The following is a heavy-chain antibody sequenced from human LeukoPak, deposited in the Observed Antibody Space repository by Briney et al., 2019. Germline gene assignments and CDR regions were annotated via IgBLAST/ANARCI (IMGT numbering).Heavy chain of an antibody. CDR1: GYSISSGYY. CDR2: IYYSGST. V-gene: IGHV4-59*08. D-gene: IGHD2/OR15-2a*01. J-gene: IGHJ3*02. Sequence: SETLSLTCTVSGYSISSGYYWSWIRQPPGKGLEWIGYIYYSGSTNYNPSLKSRVTISVDTSKNQFSLKLSSVTAADTAVYYCARPLWPGAFDIWGQGTMVTVSS. CDR3: ARPLWPGAFDI.